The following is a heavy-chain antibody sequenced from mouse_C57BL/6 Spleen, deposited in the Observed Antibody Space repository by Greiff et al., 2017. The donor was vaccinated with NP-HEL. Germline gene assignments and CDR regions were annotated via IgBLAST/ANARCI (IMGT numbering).Heavy chain of an antibody. Sequence: QVQLQQPGTELVKPGASVKLSCKASGYTFTSYWMHWVKQRPGQGLEWIGNINPSNGGTNYNEKFKSKATLTVDKSSSTAYMQLSSLTSEDSAVYYCARSRLMYYAYWYFDVWGTGTTVTVSS. CDR3: ARSRLMYYAYWYFDV. D-gene: IGHD1-1*02. CDR2: INPSNGGT. J-gene: IGHJ1*03. CDR1: GYTFTSYW. V-gene: IGHV1-53*01.